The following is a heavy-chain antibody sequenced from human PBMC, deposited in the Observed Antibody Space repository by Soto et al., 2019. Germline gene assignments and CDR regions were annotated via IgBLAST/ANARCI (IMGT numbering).Heavy chain of an antibody. D-gene: IGHD7-27*01. CDR3: ARKAWVRFDY. CDR1: GDSISSSVW. Sequence: QVQMQESGPGLVKPSGTLSLTCAVSGDSISSSVWWTWVRQPPGKGLEWIGEVFHTGNTNYNPSLKSRVTMSVDKSTNEFSLKVTSVPAADTAIYYCARKAWVRFDYWGQGALVTVSS. V-gene: IGHV4-4*02. J-gene: IGHJ4*02. CDR2: VFHTGNT.